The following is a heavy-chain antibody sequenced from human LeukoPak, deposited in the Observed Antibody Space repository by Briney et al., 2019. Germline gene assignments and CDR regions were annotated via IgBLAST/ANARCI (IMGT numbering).Heavy chain of an antibody. D-gene: IGHD3-22*01. Sequence: GGSLRLSCVVSGFAFSTYAMHWVRQAPGKGLEYVSGINSDGSSTYYANSVKGRFTISRDNSRNTLYLQMGSLRAEDLALYYCSRGHSDSRGHHSDYWGQGTLVTVSS. V-gene: IGHV3-64*01. CDR3: SRGHSDSRGHHSDY. CDR2: INSDGSST. J-gene: IGHJ4*02. CDR1: GFAFSTYA.